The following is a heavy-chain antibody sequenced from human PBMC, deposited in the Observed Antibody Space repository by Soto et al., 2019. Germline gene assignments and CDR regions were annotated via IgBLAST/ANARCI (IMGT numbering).Heavy chain of an antibody. Sequence: PSATLSLTCTVSGGSISSYCRSCIRQPPGKGLDWIVYCSYSGMTNYNPSLKSRVTISVDTSKNQFSLRLSSVTAADTAMYYCARDRNPDSGSNYYSFDYWGGGTLVTVS. J-gene: IGHJ4*01. CDR3: ARDRNPDSGSNYYSFDY. CDR1: GGSISSYC. CDR2: CSYSGMT. V-gene: IGHV4-59*01. D-gene: IGHD1-26*01.